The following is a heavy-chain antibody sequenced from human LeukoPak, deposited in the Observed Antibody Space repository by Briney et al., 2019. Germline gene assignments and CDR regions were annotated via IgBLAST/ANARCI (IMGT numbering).Heavy chain of an antibody. D-gene: IGHD2-15*01. CDR3: ARRDIVVVVAAWDY. CDR1: GGSISSSSYY. V-gene: IGHV4-39*01. J-gene: IGHJ4*02. CDR2: IYYSGST. Sequence: PSETLSLTCTVSGGSISSSSYYWGWIRQPPWKGLEWIGSIYYSGSTYYNPSLKSRVTISVDTSKNQFSLKLSSVTAADTAVYYCARRDIVVVVAAWDYWGQGTLVTVSS.